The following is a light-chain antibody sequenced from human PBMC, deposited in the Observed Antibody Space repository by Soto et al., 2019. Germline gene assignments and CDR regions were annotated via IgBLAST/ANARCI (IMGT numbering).Light chain of an antibody. CDR1: QRLFSF. V-gene: IGKV1-39*01. CDR2: TAY. CDR3: QQPYSALFT. J-gene: IGKJ3*01. Sequence: DIQMTQSPSSLSASVGDSVTLTCRASQRLFSFLNWYQQAPGRAPKLLISTAYKLQSGVPSRFSGSESGTEFTLTISSLHPEDFAIYFCQQPYSALFTFGPGTKVDVK.